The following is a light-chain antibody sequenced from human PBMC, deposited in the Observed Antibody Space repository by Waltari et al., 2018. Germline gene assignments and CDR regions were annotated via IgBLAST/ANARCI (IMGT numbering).Light chain of an antibody. CDR2: EVS. CDR3: SSYTSSSTV. V-gene: IGLV2-14*01. J-gene: IGLJ2*01. Sequence: SALTQPAPVSGSPGLSVTIPCPENTTAVGPYTYVSWYQQHPGKAPKLMIYEVSNRPSGVSNRFSGSKSGNTASLTISGLQAEDEADYYCSSYTSSSTVFGGGTKLTVL. CDR1: TTAVGPYTY.